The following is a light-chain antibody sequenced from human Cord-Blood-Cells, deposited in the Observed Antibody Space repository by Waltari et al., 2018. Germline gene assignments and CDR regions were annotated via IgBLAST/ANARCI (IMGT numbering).Light chain of an antibody. V-gene: IGLV2-11*01. Sequence: QSALTQPRSVSGSPGQSVTISCTGTSSDVGGYNYVSWYQQHPGKAPKLMIYDVSKRPSVVPARLSRYKSGHTASLTISGLQAEDDADYYCCSYAGSYTLVFGGGTKLTVL. CDR2: DVS. CDR1: SSDVGGYNY. CDR3: CSYAGSYTLV. J-gene: IGLJ2*01.